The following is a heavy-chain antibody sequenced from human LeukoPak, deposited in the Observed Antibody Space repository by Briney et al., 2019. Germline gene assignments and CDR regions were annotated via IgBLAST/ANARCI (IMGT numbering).Heavy chain of an antibody. CDR2: INHSGST. CDR1: GGSFSGYY. D-gene: IGHD6-19*01. J-gene: IGHJ4*02. Sequence: SETLSLTCAVYGGSFSGYYWSWIRQPPGKGLEWIGEINHSGSTNYNPSLKSRVTISVDTSKNQFSLKLSSVTAADTAVYYCARDGSSGWSYYFDYWGQGTLVTVSS. V-gene: IGHV4-34*01. CDR3: ARDGSSGWSYYFDY.